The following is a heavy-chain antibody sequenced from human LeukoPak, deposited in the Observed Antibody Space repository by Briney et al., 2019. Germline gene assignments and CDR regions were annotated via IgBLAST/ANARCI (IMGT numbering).Heavy chain of an antibody. CDR2: ISGSTTGI. V-gene: IGHV3-21*01. J-gene: IGHJ3*02. CDR3: ARDGGSYARGAFDI. CDR1: GFTFTAYT. Sequence: GGSLRLSCAASGFTFTAYTINWVRQAPGKGLEWVSYISGSTTGIYYADSVKGRFTISRDNAKRSVYLQMNSLGVEDTAVYYCARDGGSYARGAFDIWGQGTMVTVSS. D-gene: IGHD1-26*01.